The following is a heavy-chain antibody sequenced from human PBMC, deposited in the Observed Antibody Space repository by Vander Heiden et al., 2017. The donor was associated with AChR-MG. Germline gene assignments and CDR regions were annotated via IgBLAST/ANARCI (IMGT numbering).Heavy chain of an antibody. D-gene: IGHD1-1*01. Sequence: EVQLVESGGGLVQPGGSLRLSCAASGFTFSSSWMHWVRQPPGKGLMWVSRINTDGSRTNNADSVKGRFTISRDNAKNTLYLQMHSLRAEDTAVYYCALDLNWNQMDHWGQGILVTVSS. CDR3: ALDLNWNQMDH. CDR2: INTDGSRT. CDR1: GFTFSSSW. V-gene: IGHV3-74*01. J-gene: IGHJ4*02.